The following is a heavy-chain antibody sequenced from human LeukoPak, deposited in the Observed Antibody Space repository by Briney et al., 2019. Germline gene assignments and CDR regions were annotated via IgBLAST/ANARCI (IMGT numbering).Heavy chain of an antibody. Sequence: GGSLRLSCAASGFTFSSYSMNWVRQAPGKGLEWVSYISSSSSTIYYADSVKGRFTISRDNAKNSLYLQMNSLRAEDTAVYYCAREEGSWYVRGDYWGQGTLVTVSS. J-gene: IGHJ4*02. V-gene: IGHV3-48*04. CDR2: ISSSSSTI. CDR3: AREEGSWYVRGDY. CDR1: GFTFSSYS. D-gene: IGHD6-13*01.